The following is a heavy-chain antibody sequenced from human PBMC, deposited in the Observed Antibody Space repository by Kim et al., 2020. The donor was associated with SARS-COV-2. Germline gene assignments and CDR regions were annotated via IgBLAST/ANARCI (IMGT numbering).Heavy chain of an antibody. V-gene: IGHV3-23*01. D-gene: IGHD1-26*01. CDR2: ISGTGGST. Sequence: GGSLRLTCEVSGFSISNYGMSWVLQAPGKGPEWVSVISGTGGSTYYADAVKGRFTISRDNSKNMVYLQMNSLRDEDTAVYYCAKKGLRVGGPDWFDPWGQGILVTVSS. CDR1: GFSISNYG. CDR3: AKKGLRVGGPDWFDP. J-gene: IGHJ5*02.